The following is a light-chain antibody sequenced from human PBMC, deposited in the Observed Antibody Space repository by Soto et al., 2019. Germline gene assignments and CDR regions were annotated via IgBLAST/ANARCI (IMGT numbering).Light chain of an antibody. CDR2: GAS. V-gene: IGKV3-20*01. J-gene: IGKJ1*01. CDR1: QSVDSSY. Sequence: EIVWTQSPGTLSLSPGERATLSCRASQSVDSSYLAWYHQRPGQAPRLLIYGASSRATGIPDRFSGSGSGMDFTLTISSLEPEDFAVYYCQQSGDSQWTFGQGTKVDIK. CDR3: QQSGDSQWT.